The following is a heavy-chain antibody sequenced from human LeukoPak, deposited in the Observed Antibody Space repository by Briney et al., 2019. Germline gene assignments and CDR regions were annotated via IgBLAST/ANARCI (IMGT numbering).Heavy chain of an antibody. CDR1: GGSISSYY. Sequence: SETLSLTCTVSGGSISSYYWSWIRQPPGKGLRWIGYIYYSGSTNYNPSLKSRVTISVDTSKNQFSLKLSSVTAADTAVYYCARFEGVAARLFDYWGQGTLVTVSS. CDR2: IYYSGST. CDR3: ARFEGVAARLFDY. D-gene: IGHD6-6*01. V-gene: IGHV4-59*01. J-gene: IGHJ4*02.